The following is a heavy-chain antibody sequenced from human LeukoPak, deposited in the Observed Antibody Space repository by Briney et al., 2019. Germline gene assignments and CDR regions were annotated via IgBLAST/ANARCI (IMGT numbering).Heavy chain of an antibody. V-gene: IGHV3-23*01. CDR2: ISGSGGGT. CDR3: ASPPGSLYSSGWFYFDY. D-gene: IGHD6-19*01. CDR1: GFTFSSYA. J-gene: IGHJ4*02. Sequence: PGGSLRLSCSASGFTFSSYAMSWVRQAPGKGLEWVSAISGSGGGTFYADSVKGRFTISRDNSKNTLYLQMNSLRAEDTAVYYCASPPGSLYSSGWFYFDYWGQGTLVTVSS.